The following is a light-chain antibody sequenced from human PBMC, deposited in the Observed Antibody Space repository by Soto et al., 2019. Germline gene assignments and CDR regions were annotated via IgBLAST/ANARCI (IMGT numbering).Light chain of an antibody. CDR3: QRYYNGPPYT. J-gene: IGKJ2*01. CDR2: WAS. Sequence: DIVMTQSPDSLAVSLGERATINCKSSQSLLYSSNQKNYLAWYQQKPGQPPKLLIYWASTRESGVPDRFSGSGSGTDFTLTISSLQAEDVAVYYCQRYYNGPPYTFVQGPKLEIK. V-gene: IGKV4-1*01. CDR1: QSLLYSSNQKNY.